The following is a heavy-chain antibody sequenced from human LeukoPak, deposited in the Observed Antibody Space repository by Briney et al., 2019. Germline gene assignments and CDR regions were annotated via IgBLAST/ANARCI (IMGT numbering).Heavy chain of an antibody. CDR3: ARGVPLGYCTYGVCYPPYYFDY. CDR2: VNPRSGNA. CDR1: GYTFINYN. J-gene: IGHJ4*02. Sequence: GASVKVSCKASGYTFINYNINWVRQATGQGLEWMGWVNPRSGNAGYLQKFQGRLTITRDTSMDTAYMDLSSLSSEDTAVYYCARGVPLGYCTYGVCYPPYYFDYWGQGTLVTASS. V-gene: IGHV1-8*03. D-gene: IGHD2-8*01.